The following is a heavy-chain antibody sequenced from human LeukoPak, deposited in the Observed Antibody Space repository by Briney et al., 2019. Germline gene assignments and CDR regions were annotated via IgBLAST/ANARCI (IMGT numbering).Heavy chain of an antibody. CDR2: IYYSGST. D-gene: IGHD6-19*01. V-gene: IGHV4-39*07. Sequence: SETLSLTCTVSGGSISSSSYYWGWIRQPPGKGLEWIGSIYYSGSTYYNPSLKSRVTISVDTSKNQFSLKLSSVTAADTAVYYCAREEAVAGTDDYWGQGTLVTVSS. CDR1: GGSISSSSYY. CDR3: AREEAVAGTDDY. J-gene: IGHJ4*02.